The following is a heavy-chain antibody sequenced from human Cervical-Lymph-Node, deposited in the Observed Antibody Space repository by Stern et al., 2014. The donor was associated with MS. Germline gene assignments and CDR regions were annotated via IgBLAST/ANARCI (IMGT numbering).Heavy chain of an antibody. Sequence: EESGPTLVKPTQPLTLTCTFSGFALRNSGVSVAWIRQPPGKALEWLAAIYWDDEKRYRPSLKSRLSITKDASESQVVLTMTNMDPVDTATYYCTHSLHGDYYDAFDTWGQGTMVTVSS. CDR2: IYWDDEK. D-gene: IGHD4-17*01. CDR3: THSLHGDYYDAFDT. V-gene: IGHV2-5*02. J-gene: IGHJ3*02. CDR1: GFALRNSGVS.